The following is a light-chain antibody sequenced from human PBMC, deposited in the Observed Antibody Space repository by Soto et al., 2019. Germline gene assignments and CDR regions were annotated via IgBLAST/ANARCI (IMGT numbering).Light chain of an antibody. CDR1: SSNIGNNA. CDR3: CSYAPGSTWV. J-gene: IGLJ3*02. CDR2: SDD. V-gene: IGLV1-36*01. Sequence: QSVLTQPPSVSEAPRQRVTISCSGSSSNIGNNAVNWYQHLPGKAPKLLIYSDDLLASGVSDRFSGSKSGTSASLAISGLQSEDEGHYYCCSYAPGSTWVFGGGTKVTVL.